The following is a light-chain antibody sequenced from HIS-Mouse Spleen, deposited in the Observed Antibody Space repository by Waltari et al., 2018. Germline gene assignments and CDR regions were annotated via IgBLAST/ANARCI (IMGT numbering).Light chain of an antibody. Sequence: SYELTQPPSVSVSPGQTARITCSGDALPTQSAYWYQQKSGQAPVLVIYEDSKRPSGTPERFSGSSSGTMATLTISGAQVEDEADYYCYSTDSSGNHWVFGGGTKLTVL. J-gene: IGLJ3*02. V-gene: IGLV3-10*01. CDR1: ALPTQS. CDR3: YSTDSSGNHWV. CDR2: EDS.